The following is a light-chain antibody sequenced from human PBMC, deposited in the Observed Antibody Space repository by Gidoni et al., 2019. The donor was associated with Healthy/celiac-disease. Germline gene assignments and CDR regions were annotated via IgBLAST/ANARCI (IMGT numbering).Light chain of an antibody. CDR1: SSDVGGYNY. CDR2: EVS. V-gene: IGLV2-8*01. Sequence: QSALTQPHSASGSPGQTVTISCTGTSSDVGGYNYVSWYQQHPGKAPHLRIYEVSKRPSGVPDRFSGSKSGNTASLTVSGLQAEDEADYYCSSYAGSNNLEVFGGGTKLTVL. J-gene: IGLJ2*01. CDR3: SSYAGSNNLEV.